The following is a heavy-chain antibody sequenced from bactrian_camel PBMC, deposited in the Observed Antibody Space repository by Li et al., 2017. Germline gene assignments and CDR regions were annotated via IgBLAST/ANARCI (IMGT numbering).Heavy chain of an antibody. CDR2: ISDGGSST. D-gene: IGHD1*01. J-gene: IGHJ4*01. CDR3: AAGGFCCYEYNY. V-gene: IGHV3S1*01. CDR1: GYTYSRVR. Sequence: HVQLVESGGGSVQAGGSLRLSCAASGYTYSRVRMAWFRQVPGKGLEWVSSISDGGSSTKYADSVKGRFTISTDYAENTLYLQMNSLKTENTAVYYCAAGGFCCYEYNYWGQGTQVTVS.